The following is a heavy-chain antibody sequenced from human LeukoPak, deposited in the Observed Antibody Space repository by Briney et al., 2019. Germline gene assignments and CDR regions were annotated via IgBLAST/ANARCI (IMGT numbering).Heavy chain of an antibody. CDR1: GYSISSGYY. Sequence: SETLSLTCTVSGYSISSGYYWGWIRQPPGKGLEWIGSIYHSGSTYYNPSLKSRVTISVDTSKNQFSLKLSSVTAADTAVYYCARCGKRSWGIAAAGGGRWFDPWGQGTLVTVSS. CDR3: ARCGKRSWGIAAAGGGRWFDP. CDR2: IYHSGST. V-gene: IGHV4-38-2*02. D-gene: IGHD6-13*01. J-gene: IGHJ5*02.